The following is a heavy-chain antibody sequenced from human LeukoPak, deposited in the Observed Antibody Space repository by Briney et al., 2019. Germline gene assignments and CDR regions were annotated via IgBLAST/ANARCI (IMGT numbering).Heavy chain of an antibody. Sequence: GGSLRLSCAASGFTFSSYEMNWVRQAPGKGLEWVSYISSSGSTIYYADSVKGRFTISRDNAKNSLYLQMNSLRAEDTAVYYCARAGYYDSSGYIDYWGQGTPVTVSS. CDR2: ISSSGSTI. V-gene: IGHV3-48*03. CDR3: ARAGYYDSSGYIDY. D-gene: IGHD3-22*01. CDR1: GFTFSSYE. J-gene: IGHJ4*02.